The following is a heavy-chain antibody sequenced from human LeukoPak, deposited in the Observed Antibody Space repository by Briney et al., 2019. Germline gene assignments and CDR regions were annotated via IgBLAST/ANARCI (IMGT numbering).Heavy chain of an antibody. Sequence: GGSLRLSCAASGFTISTYYMSWVRQAPGKGLEWVSVIYSDGSTYYADSVKGRFTISRDNSKNTLYLQMNSLRAEDTAVYYCAKDTMDVWGQGTTVTVSS. J-gene: IGHJ6*02. V-gene: IGHV3-53*01. CDR3: AKDTMDV. CDR1: GFTISTYY. CDR2: IYSDGST.